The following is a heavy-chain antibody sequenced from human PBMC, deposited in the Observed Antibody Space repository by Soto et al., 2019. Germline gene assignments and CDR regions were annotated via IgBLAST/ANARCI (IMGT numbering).Heavy chain of an antibody. CDR3: ARDQVQLSNPHGITGTTALGY. V-gene: IGHV1-18*04. CDR2: ISAYNGNT. Sequence: ASVKVSCKASGYTFTSYGISWVRQAPGQGLEWMGWISAYNGNTNYAQKLQGRVTMTTDTSTSTAYMELRSLRSDDTAVYYCARDQVQLSNPHGITGTTALGYWGQGTLVTVSS. D-gene: IGHD1-20*01. CDR1: GYTFTSYG. J-gene: IGHJ4*02.